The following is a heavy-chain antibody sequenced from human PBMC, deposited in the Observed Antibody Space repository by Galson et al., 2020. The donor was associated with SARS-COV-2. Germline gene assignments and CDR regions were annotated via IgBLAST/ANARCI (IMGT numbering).Heavy chain of an antibody. CDR2: ISGSGGST. J-gene: IGHJ4*02. V-gene: IGHV3-23*01. CDR1: GFTFRTYS. CDR3: AGNYYDNSGFDY. Sequence: TGGSLRLSCAASGFTFRTYSMRWVRQAPGKGLEWVSGISGSGGSTYYADSVRGRFTTSRDNSKNTLYLQMNSLRAEDTAVYYCAGNYYDNSGFDYWGQGTLVTVSS. D-gene: IGHD3-22*01.